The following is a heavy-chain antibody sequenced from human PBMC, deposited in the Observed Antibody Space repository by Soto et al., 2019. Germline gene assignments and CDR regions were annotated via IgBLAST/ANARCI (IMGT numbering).Heavy chain of an antibody. Sequence: PGGSLRLSCAASGFTFNSYAMSWVRQAPGKGLEWVAGISGSGDRTYYAESVKGRFTISRDNSKSTLYLQVNSLRAEDTALYYCARDVGYYFYDTSGYFTFWGQGTRGTV. CDR2: ISGSGDRT. CDR3: ARDVGYYFYDTSGYFTF. D-gene: IGHD3-22*01. J-gene: IGHJ4*02. CDR1: GFTFNSYA. V-gene: IGHV3-23*01.